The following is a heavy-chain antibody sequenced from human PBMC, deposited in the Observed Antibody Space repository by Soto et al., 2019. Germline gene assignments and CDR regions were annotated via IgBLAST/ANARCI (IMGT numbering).Heavy chain of an antibody. D-gene: IGHD2-8*02. CDR1: GFTFSSYA. CDR2: ISGSGGST. V-gene: IGHV3-23*01. Sequence: EVQLLESGGGLVQPGGSLRLSCAASGFTFSSYAMSWVRQAPGKGLEWVSAISGSGGSTYYADSVKGRFTISRDNSKNTLYLQLNSLRAEDTAVYYCAKGWWSYYYYYYGMDVWGQGTTVTVSS. J-gene: IGHJ6*02. CDR3: AKGWWSYYYYYYGMDV.